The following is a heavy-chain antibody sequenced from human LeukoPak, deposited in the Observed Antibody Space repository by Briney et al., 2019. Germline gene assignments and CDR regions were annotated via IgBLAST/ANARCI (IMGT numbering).Heavy chain of an antibody. J-gene: IGHJ6*02. CDR3: VPVGEDIVVVPAAIEYYGMDV. V-gene: IGHV3-21*01. CDR1: GFTFSSYS. Sequence: GGSLRLSCAASGFTFSSYSMNWVRQAPGKGLEWVSPISSSSSYIYYADSVKGRFTISRDNAKNSLYLQMNSLRAEDTAVYYCVPVGEDIVVVPAAIEYYGMDVWGQGTTVTVSS. CDR2: ISSSSSYI. D-gene: IGHD2-2*01.